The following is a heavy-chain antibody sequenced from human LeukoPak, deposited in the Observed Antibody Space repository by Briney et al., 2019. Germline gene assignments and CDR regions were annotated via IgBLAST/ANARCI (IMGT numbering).Heavy chain of an antibody. Sequence: ASVKVSRKASGYTFTSYYMHWVRQAPGQGLEWMGIINPSGGSTSYAQKFQGRVTMTRDTSTSTVYMELSSLRSEDTAVYYCARDQGYRYGYGDFDYWGQGTLVTVSS. CDR3: ARDQGYRYGYGDFDY. V-gene: IGHV1-46*01. CDR2: INPSGGST. D-gene: IGHD5-18*01. J-gene: IGHJ4*02. CDR1: GYTFTSYY.